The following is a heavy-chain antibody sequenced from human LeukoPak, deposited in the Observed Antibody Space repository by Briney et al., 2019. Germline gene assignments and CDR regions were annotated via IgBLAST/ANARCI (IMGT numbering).Heavy chain of an antibody. Sequence: SETLSLTCTVSGGSISSSTYFWSWIRQPPGKGLEWIATIHYSGATYYSPSLKSRVTISIDTSKNQFSLKLSSVTAADTAVYYCTRHSVSQWLPHRWGQGTLVTVSS. CDR1: GGSISSSTYF. J-gene: IGHJ4*02. CDR3: TRHSVSQWLPHR. D-gene: IGHD5-12*01. V-gene: IGHV4-39*01. CDR2: IHYSGAT.